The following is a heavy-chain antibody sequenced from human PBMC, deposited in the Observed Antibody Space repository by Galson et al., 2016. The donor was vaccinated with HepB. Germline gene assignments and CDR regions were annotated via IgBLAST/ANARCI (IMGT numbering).Heavy chain of an antibody. Sequence: SGFPFRGHAMSWVRQASGKGLEWVSSTSGAGGSTYYADPVKGRFTISRDNSKNTVYLQMNSLRTEDTALYYYATRRVHDSGGFLGSIDYWGQGTLVTVSS. CDR3: ATRRVHDSGGFLGSIDY. CDR2: TSGAGGST. V-gene: IGHV3-23*01. CDR1: GFPFRGHA. J-gene: IGHJ4*02. D-gene: IGHD3-22*01.